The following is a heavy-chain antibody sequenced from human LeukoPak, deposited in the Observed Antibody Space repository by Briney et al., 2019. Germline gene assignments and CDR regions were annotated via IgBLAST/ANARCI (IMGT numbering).Heavy chain of an antibody. CDR3: ARDNDYVWGSYRPFDY. V-gene: IGHV3-21*01. CDR1: GFTFSSYS. D-gene: IGHD3-16*02. CDR2: ISSSSYI. Sequence: GGSLRLSCAASGFTFSSYSMNWVRQAPGKGLEWVSSISSSSYIYYADSVKGRFTISRDNAKNSLYLQMNSLRAEDTAVYYCARDNDYVWGSYRPFDYWGQGTLVTVSS. J-gene: IGHJ4*02.